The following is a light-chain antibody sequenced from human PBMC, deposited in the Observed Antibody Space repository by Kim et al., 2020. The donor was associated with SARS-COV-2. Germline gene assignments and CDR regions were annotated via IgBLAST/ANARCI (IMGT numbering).Light chain of an antibody. CDR1: ESVVRF. CDR3: QQYNNWPPIT. J-gene: IGKJ4*01. V-gene: IGKV3D-15*01. Sequence: SPGERATLSCRANESVVRFLSWYRQKPGQAPRLVIYDASNRATGIPARFSGSGSGTEFTLTISSLQSEDFAVYYCQQYNNWPPITFGGGTKVDIK. CDR2: DAS.